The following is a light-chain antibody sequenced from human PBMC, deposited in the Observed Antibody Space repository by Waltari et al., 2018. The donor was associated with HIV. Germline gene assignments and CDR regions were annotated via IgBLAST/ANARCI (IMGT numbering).Light chain of an antibody. V-gene: IGLV2-14*01. CDR3: TSYISGTSPV. Sequence: QSALTQPASVSGSPGQSITISCDLNDNEYVSWYQRHPGKAPKVIIDEVTNRPSGLSNRCSGSKSGNTATLTISGLQPEDEADYFCTSYISGTSPVFGRGTRVTVL. CDR1: DLNDNEY. J-gene: IGLJ2*01. CDR2: EVT.